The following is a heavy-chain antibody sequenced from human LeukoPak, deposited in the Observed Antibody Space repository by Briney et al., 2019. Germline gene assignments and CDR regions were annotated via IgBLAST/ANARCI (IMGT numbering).Heavy chain of an antibody. CDR3: ARDVLLPLGAFDI. D-gene: IGHD1-26*01. J-gene: IGHJ3*02. Sequence: PGGSLRLSCAASGFTFSSYWMSWVRQAPGKGLEWVANIKQDGSEKYYVDSVKGRFTISRDNAKNSLYLQMNSLRAEDTAVYYCARDVLLPLGAFDIWGQGTMVTVSS. V-gene: IGHV3-7*01. CDR2: IKQDGSEK. CDR1: GFTFSSYW.